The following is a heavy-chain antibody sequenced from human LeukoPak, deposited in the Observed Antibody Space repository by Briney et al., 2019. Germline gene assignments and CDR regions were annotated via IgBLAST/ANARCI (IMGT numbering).Heavy chain of an antibody. J-gene: IGHJ3*02. D-gene: IGHD6-13*01. CDR1: EFIFSNHW. CDR2: INSDGSFT. Sequence: GGSLRLSCAASEFIFSNHWMHWARHAPGKGLVWVSRINSDGSFTSYADSVKGRFTISRDNAKNSLYLQMNSLRAEDTAVYYCAREGSSTWDDAFDIWGQGTMVTVSS. CDR3: AREGSSTWDDAFDI. V-gene: IGHV3-74*01.